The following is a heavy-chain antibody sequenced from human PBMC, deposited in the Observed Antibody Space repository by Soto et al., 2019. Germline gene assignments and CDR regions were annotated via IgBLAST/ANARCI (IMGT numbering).Heavy chain of an antibody. CDR1: GGSISSSSYY. D-gene: IGHD5-12*01. CDR2: IYYSGST. CDR3: ARYIVATIRPDAFDI. Sequence: SETLSLTCTVSGGSISSSSYYWGWIRQPPGKGLEWIGSIYYSGSTYYNPSLKSRVTISVDTSKNQFSLKLSSVTAADTAVYYGARYIVATIRPDAFDIWGQGTMVTVSS. V-gene: IGHV4-39*01. J-gene: IGHJ3*02.